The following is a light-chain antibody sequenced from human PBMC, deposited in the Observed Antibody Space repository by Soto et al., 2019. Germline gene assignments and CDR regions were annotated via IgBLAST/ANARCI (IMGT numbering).Light chain of an antibody. CDR2: GAS. J-gene: IGKJ1*01. V-gene: IGKV3-20*01. CDR3: QQYGTSPRT. Sequence: EIVLTPSPGTLSLSPVERATLSCRASQSVSNRYVAWYQQKPGQAPRILIYGASSRATGIPDRFSGSGSGTDFTLTISRLEPEDFAVYYCQQYGTSPRTFGQGTKVDIK. CDR1: QSVSNRY.